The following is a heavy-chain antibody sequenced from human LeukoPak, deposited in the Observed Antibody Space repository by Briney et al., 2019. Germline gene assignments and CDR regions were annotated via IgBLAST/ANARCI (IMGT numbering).Heavy chain of an antibody. Sequence: GGSLRLSCAASGFTFSSYSMNWVRQAPGKGLEWVSSISSSSSYIYYADSVKGRFTISRDNAKNSLYLQMNSLRAEDTAVYYCARESETYASGSYLDYWGQGTLVTVSS. CDR1: GFTFSSYS. CDR3: ARESETYASGSYLDY. CDR2: ISSSSSYI. V-gene: IGHV3-21*01. D-gene: IGHD3-10*01. J-gene: IGHJ4*02.